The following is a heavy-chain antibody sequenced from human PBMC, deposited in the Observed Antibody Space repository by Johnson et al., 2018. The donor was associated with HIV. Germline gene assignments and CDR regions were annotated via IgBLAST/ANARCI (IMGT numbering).Heavy chain of an antibody. D-gene: IGHD3-22*01. V-gene: IGHV3-30-3*01. J-gene: IGHJ3*02. CDR2: ISYDGSNK. CDR3: ARGYYDSSGRTGAFDI. CDR1: GFTFSSYA. Sequence: QVQLVESGGGVVQPGRSLRLSCAASGFTFSSYAMHWVRQAPGKGLEWVAVISYDGSNKYYADSVKGRFTISRDNSKNTLYLQMNSLIAEDTAVYYCARGYYDSSGRTGAFDIWGQGTMVTVSS.